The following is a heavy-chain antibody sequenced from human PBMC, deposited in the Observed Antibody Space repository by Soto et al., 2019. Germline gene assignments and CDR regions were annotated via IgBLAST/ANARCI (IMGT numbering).Heavy chain of an antibody. CDR2: IYATGTT. J-gene: IGHJ5*02. CDR1: GASISGFY. CDR3: VRDGTKTLRDWFDP. V-gene: IGHV4-4*07. Sequence: SETLSLTCTVSGASISGFYWSWIRKSAGKGLEWIGRIYATGTTDYNPSPKSRVMMSVDTSKKQFSLKLRSVTAADTAVYYCVRDGTKTLRDWFDPWGQGISVTVSS. D-gene: IGHD1-1*01.